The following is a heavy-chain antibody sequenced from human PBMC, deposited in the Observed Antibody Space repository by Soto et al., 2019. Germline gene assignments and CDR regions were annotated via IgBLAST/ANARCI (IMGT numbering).Heavy chain of an antibody. J-gene: IGHJ4*02. CDR2: ISSSSSYT. CDR3: ARVVREGADYVWGSYRQLYYFDY. Sequence: QVQLVESGGGLVKPGGSLRLSCAASGFTFSDYYMSWIRQAPGKGLEWVSYISSSSSYTNYADSVKGRFTISRDNAKNSLYLQMNSLRAEDTAVYYCARVVREGADYVWGSYRQLYYFDYWGQGTLVTVSS. V-gene: IGHV3-11*06. D-gene: IGHD3-16*02. CDR1: GFTFSDYY.